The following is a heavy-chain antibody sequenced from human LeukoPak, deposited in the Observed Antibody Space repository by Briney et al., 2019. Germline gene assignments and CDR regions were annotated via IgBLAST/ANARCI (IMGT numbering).Heavy chain of an antibody. V-gene: IGHV4-39*01. CDR3: ARRSVTTVDY. J-gene: IGHJ4*02. CDR2: IYYSGST. Sequence: SETLSLTCTVSGGSISSSSYYWGWIRQPPGKGLEWIGSIYYSGSTYYNPSLKSRVTISVDTSKNQFSLKLSSVTAVDTAVYYCARRSVTTVDYWGQGTLVTVSS. D-gene: IGHD4-17*01. CDR1: GGSISSSSYY.